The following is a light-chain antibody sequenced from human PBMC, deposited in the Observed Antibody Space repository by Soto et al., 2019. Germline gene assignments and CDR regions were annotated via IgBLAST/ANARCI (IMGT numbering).Light chain of an antibody. CDR3: QPAASFPIT. J-gene: IGKJ5*01. CDR1: QGIYTW. Sequence: DIQMTQSPSSVYASVGDRVTITCRASQGIYTWLAWYQQNPGKAPNLLIYTAPSLHSGVPSRFSGTGSGTEFSLTINILQSEDFATFYCQPAASFPITFGQGTRLEIK. V-gene: IGKV1-12*01. CDR2: TAP.